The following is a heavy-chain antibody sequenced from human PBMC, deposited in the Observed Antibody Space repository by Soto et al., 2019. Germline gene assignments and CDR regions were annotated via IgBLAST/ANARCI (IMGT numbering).Heavy chain of an antibody. V-gene: IGHV4-4*02. Sequence: XETLSLTCAVSGGSISSGNWWICVRQPPGKGLEWIGEIYHSGSTNYNPSLKSRVTISVDKSKNQFALKLSSVTAADTAVYYCARATAMAPFDYWGQGTLVTVS. CDR3: ARATAMAPFDY. D-gene: IGHD5-18*01. CDR1: GGSISSGNW. J-gene: IGHJ4*02. CDR2: IYHSGST.